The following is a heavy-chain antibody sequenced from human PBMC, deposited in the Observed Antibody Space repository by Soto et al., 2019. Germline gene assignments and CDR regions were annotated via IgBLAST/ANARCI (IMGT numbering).Heavy chain of an antibody. J-gene: IGHJ5*02. Sequence: PVGSLRLSCAASGFTFSTYGVHWVRQAPGKGLEWVAVISFDASYKYFADSVKGRFTISRDNSKNTLYLQMNSLRAEDTAVYYCARGASAYSYRSPAYDLWGQGTLVTVSS. CDR2: ISFDASYK. CDR3: ARGASAYSYRSPAYDL. CDR1: GFTFSTYG. D-gene: IGHD5-18*01. V-gene: IGHV3-30*03.